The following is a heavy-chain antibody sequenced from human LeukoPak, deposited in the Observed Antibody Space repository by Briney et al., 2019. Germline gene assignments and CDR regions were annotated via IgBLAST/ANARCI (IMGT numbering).Heavy chain of an antibody. Sequence: ASVKVSCKASGYTFTSYYMHWVRQAPGQGLEWMGIINPSGGSTSYAQKFQGRVTMTRDMSTSTVYMELSSLRSEDTAVYYCARVLVPAGALWYYYYYMDVWGKGTTVTISS. CDR3: ARVLVPAGALWYYYYYMDV. CDR1: GYTFTSYY. CDR2: INPSGGST. D-gene: IGHD2-2*01. J-gene: IGHJ6*03. V-gene: IGHV1-46*01.